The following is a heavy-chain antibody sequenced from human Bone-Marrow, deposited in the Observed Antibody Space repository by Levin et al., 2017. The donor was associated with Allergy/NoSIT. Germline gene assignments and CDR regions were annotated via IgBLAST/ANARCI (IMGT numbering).Heavy chain of an antibody. J-gene: IGHJ3*02. V-gene: IGHV3-30*04. CDR1: GFTFSSYA. CDR3: ARDRVAPPWGAFDI. D-gene: IGHD1-26*01. Sequence: GGSLRLSCAASGFTFSSYAMHWVRQAPGKGLEWVAVISYDGSNKYYADSVKGRFTISRDNSKNTLYLQMNSLRAEDTAVYYCARDRVAPPWGAFDIWGQGTMVTVSS. CDR2: ISYDGSNK.